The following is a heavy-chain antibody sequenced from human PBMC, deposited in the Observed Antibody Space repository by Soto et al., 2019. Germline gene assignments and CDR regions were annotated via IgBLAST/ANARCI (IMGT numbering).Heavy chain of an antibody. CDR1: GGSLNTYY. Sequence: SETLSLTCAVYGGSLNTYYWSWIRQSPGKGLEWIGEMHQSGTTNYNPSLKSRVTISVDTSKIQFSLSLRSVTAADTAVYYCARGMSGVGTDWFDPWGQGTLVTSPQ. CDR3: ARGMSGVGTDWFDP. CDR2: MHQSGTT. V-gene: IGHV4-34*01. D-gene: IGHD1-26*01. J-gene: IGHJ5*02.